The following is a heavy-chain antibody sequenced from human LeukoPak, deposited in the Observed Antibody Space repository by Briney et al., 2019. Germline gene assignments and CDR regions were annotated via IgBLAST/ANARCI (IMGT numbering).Heavy chain of an antibody. Sequence: GGSLRLSCAASGFTFSSYAMTWVRQAPGKGLEWVSSISSSSYYIYYADSVNGRFTISRDNAKNSLYLQMNSLRAEDTAVYYCARDGEFHYDSSSYWGQGSLVTVSS. J-gene: IGHJ4*02. CDR3: ARDGEFHYDSSSY. V-gene: IGHV3-21*04. CDR1: GFTFSSYA. D-gene: IGHD3-22*01. CDR2: ISSSSYYI.